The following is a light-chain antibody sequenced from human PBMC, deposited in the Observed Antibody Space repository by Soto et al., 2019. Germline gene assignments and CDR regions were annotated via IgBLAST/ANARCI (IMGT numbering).Light chain of an antibody. CDR1: SSDIGSYNL. Sequence: QLVLTQPASVSGSPGQSITISCTGTSSDIGSYNLVSWYQQHPGKAPKLMIYEGSKRPAGVSDRLSGSRSGNTASLTISGLQAEDDADYYCCSYASGGTYVFGTGTKLTVL. V-gene: IGLV2-23*01. J-gene: IGLJ1*01. CDR2: EGS. CDR3: CSYASGGTYV.